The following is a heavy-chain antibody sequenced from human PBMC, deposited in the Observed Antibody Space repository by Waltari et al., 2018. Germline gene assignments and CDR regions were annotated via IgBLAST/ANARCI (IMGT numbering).Heavy chain of an antibody. Sequence: QVQLVQSGAEVKKPGASVKVSCRSSGSTFYSYDINRVRQAGGQGLEWMGWMNPSSGNSYSTQKFQDRVNMTRDSSTSTFYMELSSLTSDDTAVYYCARGAVPGKGANWFDPWGQGTLVIVSS. J-gene: IGHJ5*02. V-gene: IGHV1-8*01. D-gene: IGHD3-16*01. CDR3: ARGAVPGKGANWFDP. CDR1: GSTFYSYD. CDR2: MNPSSGNS.